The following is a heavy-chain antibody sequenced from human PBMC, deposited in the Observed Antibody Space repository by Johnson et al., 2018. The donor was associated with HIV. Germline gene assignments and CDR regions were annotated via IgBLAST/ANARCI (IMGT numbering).Heavy chain of an antibody. J-gene: IGHJ3*02. CDR1: GFTFDDHA. Sequence: VQLVESGGVVVQPGGSLTLSCAASGFTFDDHAMHWVRQAPGKGLEWVSLISWDGGSTYYGDSVKGRFTVSRDNSKNTLFLQMNSLRAEDTAVYYCARGHSPDAFDIWGQGTMVIVSS. CDR2: ISWDGGST. D-gene: IGHD6-13*01. V-gene: IGHV3-43D*03. CDR3: ARGHSPDAFDI.